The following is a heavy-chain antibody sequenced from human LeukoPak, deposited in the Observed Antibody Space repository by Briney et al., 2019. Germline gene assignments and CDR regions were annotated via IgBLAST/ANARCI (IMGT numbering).Heavy chain of an antibody. CDR1: GFTVSSNY. CDR2: ISSNGGST. Sequence: GGSLRLSCAASGFTVSSNYMSWVRQAPGKGLEYVSAISSNGGSTYYANSVKGRFTISRDNSKNTLYLQMGSLRAEDMAVYYCARGDPDFWSGYPDYWGQGTLVTVSS. J-gene: IGHJ4*02. CDR3: ARGDPDFWSGYPDY. V-gene: IGHV3-64*01. D-gene: IGHD3-3*01.